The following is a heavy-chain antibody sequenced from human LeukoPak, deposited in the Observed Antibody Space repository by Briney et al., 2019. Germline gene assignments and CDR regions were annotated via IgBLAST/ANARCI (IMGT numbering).Heavy chain of an antibody. V-gene: IGHV4-59*01. D-gene: IGHD2-21*02. Sequence: SETLSLTCTVSGGSISSYYWSWLRQPPGKGLEYIGYTHYSGATNYNPSLKSRVTISLDTSGNQFSLKLSSVTAADTAVYYCASGYCGGACQLGGVDMWGQGTMVTVSS. CDR3: ASGYCGGACQLGGVDM. CDR2: THYSGAT. CDR1: GGSISSYY. J-gene: IGHJ3*02.